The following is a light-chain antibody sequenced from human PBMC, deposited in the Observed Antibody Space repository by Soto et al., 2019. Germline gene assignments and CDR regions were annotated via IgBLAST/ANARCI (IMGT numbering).Light chain of an antibody. CDR2: DVS. CDR3: SSYTSSNTLV. J-gene: IGLJ1*01. Sequence: QSALTQPASVSGSPGQSITISCTGTSSDVGGYNYVSWYQQYPGKAPTLMIYDVSNRPSGGSNRFSGSKSGNTASLTISGLQAEDEADYYCSSYTSSNTLVFGSGTKVTVL. V-gene: IGLV2-14*01. CDR1: SSDVGGYNY.